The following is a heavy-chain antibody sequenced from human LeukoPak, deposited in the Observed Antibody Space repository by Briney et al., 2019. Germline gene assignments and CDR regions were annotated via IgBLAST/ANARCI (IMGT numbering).Heavy chain of an antibody. V-gene: IGHV3-7*01. D-gene: IGHD3-10*01. Sequence: GGSLRLSCAASGFTFTSAWMSWLRQPPEKGLEWVAHMNEDGSGRFYVDSAKGRFTISRDDTQNSVYLQMNSLRVEDTAVYYCAAWFGGSVPWGQGTLVTVSS. CDR1: GFTFTSAW. CDR3: AAWFGGSVP. J-gene: IGHJ5*02. CDR2: MNEDGSGR.